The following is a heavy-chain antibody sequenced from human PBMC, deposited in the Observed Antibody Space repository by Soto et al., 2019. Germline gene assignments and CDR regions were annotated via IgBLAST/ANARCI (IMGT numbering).Heavy chain of an antibody. CDR3: ARGYYDFWSGSLFHFDY. D-gene: IGHD3-3*01. CDR2: INPNSGGT. J-gene: IGHJ4*02. CDR1: GYSFTDYY. Sequence: ASVKVSCKASGYSFTDYYIHWLRQAPGQGLEWMGWINPNSGGTNYAQKFQGWVTMTRDTSISTAYMELSRLRSDDTAVYYCARGYYDFWSGSLFHFDYWGQGTLVTVSS. V-gene: IGHV1-2*04.